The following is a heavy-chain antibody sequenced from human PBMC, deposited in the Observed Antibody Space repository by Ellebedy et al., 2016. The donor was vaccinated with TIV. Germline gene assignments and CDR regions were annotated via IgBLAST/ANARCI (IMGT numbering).Heavy chain of an antibody. Sequence: GESLKISCAASEFTFRSNYMSWVRPAPGTGFEWVSVIYSGGTTHYADSVKVRFTISRDKSKNTMYLQMNSLRAEDTAVYYCAGHGDRAMTHWGQGTLVTVSS. CDR1: EFTFRSNY. D-gene: IGHD5-18*01. J-gene: IGHJ4*02. V-gene: IGHV3-66*04. CDR3: AGHGDRAMTH. CDR2: IYSGGTT.